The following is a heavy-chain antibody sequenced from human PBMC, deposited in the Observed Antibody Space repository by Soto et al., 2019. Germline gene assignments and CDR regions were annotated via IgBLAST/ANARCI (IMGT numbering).Heavy chain of an antibody. J-gene: IGHJ4*02. V-gene: IGHV1-2*02. D-gene: IGHD1-26*01. CDR2: INPKSGAA. Sequence: QVQLVQSGAEVKKPGASVKVSCKASGYTFIDYYIHWVRQAPGQGLEWMGWINPKSGAAKYLYYFQGRVTMTRDPSITTVYMDLNRVKSDDTAVYYCAREFAVKTLQNSGSLHFDNWGQGTLVTVSS. CDR1: GYTFIDYY. CDR3: AREFAVKTLQNSGSLHFDN.